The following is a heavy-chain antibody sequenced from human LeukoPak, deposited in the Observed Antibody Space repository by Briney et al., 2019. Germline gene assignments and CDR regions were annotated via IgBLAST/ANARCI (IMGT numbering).Heavy chain of an antibody. CDR3: TRLRWELLGGHDY. V-gene: IGHV3-73*01. Sequence: PGGSLRLSCAASGFTSSGSAMHWVRQASGKGLEWVGRIRSKANSYATAYAASVKGRFTISRDDSKNTAYLQMNSLKTEDTAVYYCTRLRWELLGGHDYWGQGTLVTVSS. CDR2: IRSKANSYAT. CDR1: GFTSSGSA. D-gene: IGHD1-26*01. J-gene: IGHJ4*02.